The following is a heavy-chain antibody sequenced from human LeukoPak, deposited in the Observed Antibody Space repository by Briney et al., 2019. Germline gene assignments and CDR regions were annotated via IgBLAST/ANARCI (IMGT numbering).Heavy chain of an antibody. Sequence: ASVKVSCKASGYTFTSYDINWVRQATGQGLEWMGGFDPEDGETIYAQKFQGRVTMTEDTSTDTAYMELSSLRSEDTAVYYCATDFFRGYYMDVWGKGTTVTISS. J-gene: IGHJ6*03. CDR3: ATDFFRGYYMDV. V-gene: IGHV1-24*01. CDR1: GYTFTSYD. D-gene: IGHD3-3*01. CDR2: FDPEDGET.